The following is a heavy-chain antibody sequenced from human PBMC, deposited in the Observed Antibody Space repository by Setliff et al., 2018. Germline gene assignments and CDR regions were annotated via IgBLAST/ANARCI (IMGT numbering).Heavy chain of an antibody. CDR3: VRVEAGYCSSTSCYVVGAFDI. Sequence: SETLSLTCTVSGGSISSNYWSWVRQPPGKGLEWIGYIYTSGSTNYNPSLKSRGTLSVDTSRNQFSLKLSSVTAADTAVYYCVRVEAGYCSSTSCYVVGAFDIWGQGTMVTVSS. CDR1: GGSISSNY. V-gene: IGHV4-4*08. J-gene: IGHJ3*02. CDR2: IYTSGST. D-gene: IGHD2-2*03.